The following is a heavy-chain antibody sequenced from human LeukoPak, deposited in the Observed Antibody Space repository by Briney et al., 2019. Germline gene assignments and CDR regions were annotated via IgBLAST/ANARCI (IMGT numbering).Heavy chain of an antibody. Sequence: GGSLRLSCAASGFTFSSYSMNWVRQAPGKGLEWVSAISGSGGSTYYADSVKGRFTISRDNSKNTLYLQMNSLRAEDTAVYYCAKADMTTVTPGVYWGQGTLVTVSS. CDR3: AKADMTTVTPGVY. J-gene: IGHJ4*02. V-gene: IGHV3-23*01. CDR1: GFTFSSYS. D-gene: IGHD4-17*01. CDR2: ISGSGGST.